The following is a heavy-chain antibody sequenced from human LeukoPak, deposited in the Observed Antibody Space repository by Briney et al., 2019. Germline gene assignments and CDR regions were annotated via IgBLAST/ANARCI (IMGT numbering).Heavy chain of an antibody. J-gene: IGHJ4*02. Sequence: GGSLRLSCAASGSTFSSYAMSWVRQAPGKGLEWVSAISGSGGSTYYADSVKGRFTISRDNSKNTLYLQMNSLRAEDTAVYYCAKDPINYDFWSGPIDYWGQGTLVTVSS. CDR1: GSTFSSYA. V-gene: IGHV3-23*01. D-gene: IGHD3-3*01. CDR2: ISGSGGST. CDR3: AKDPINYDFWSGPIDY.